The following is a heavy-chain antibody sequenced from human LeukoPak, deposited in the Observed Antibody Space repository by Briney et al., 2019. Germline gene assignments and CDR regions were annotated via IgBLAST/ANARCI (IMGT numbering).Heavy chain of an antibody. D-gene: IGHD6-19*01. CDR2: IYYSGST. Sequence: PSETLSLTCTLSGGSISSSRYYCGWIRQPPGKGLEWIGTIYYSGSTYYNPSLKSRVTISVDTSKNQFSLRLSSVTAADTAVYYCARHDSSGRYFQHWGQGTLVTVSS. V-gene: IGHV4-39*01. CDR1: GGSISSSRYY. J-gene: IGHJ1*01. CDR3: ARHDSSGRYFQH.